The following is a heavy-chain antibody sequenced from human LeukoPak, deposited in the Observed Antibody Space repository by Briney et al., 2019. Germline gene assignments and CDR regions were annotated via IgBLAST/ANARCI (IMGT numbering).Heavy chain of an antibody. D-gene: IGHD3-16*01. CDR2: IYSDGGT. CDR3: ARDGGFGGPGGDNWFDS. V-gene: IGHV3-66*02. J-gene: IGHJ5*01. CDR1: GFTVSAKY. Sequence: GGSLRLSCAASGFTVSAKYMSWVRQGPGKGLDWISSIYSDGGTNYADSVKGRFAISRDNSKNTLYLQMNSLRPEDTAVYYCARDGGFGGPGGDNWFDSWGQGALVTVSS.